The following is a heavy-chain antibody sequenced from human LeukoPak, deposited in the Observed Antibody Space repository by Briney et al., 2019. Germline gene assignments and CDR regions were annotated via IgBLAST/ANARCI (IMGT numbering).Heavy chain of an antibody. V-gene: IGHV4-59*08. CDR2: IYYTGST. CDR1: GGSISSYY. Sequence: SETLSPTCTVSGGSISSYYWSWIRQPPGKGLEYIGYIYYTGSTNYNPSLKSRVTISVDTSKNQFSLNLTSVTAADTAVYYCARTLSSSYCSGGSCWNDYWGQGTLVTVS. D-gene: IGHD2-15*01. J-gene: IGHJ4*02. CDR3: ARTLSSSYCSGGSCWNDY.